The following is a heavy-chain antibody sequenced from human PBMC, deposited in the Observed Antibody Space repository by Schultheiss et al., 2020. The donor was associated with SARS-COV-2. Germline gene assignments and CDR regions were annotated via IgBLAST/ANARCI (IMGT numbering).Heavy chain of an antibody. Sequence: GGSLRLSCAASGFSFSNYEMNWLRQAPGKGLEWLSYISSSGKNIYYADSVKGRFTISRDNAKNSLYLQMNSLRAEDTAVYYCARVSTRSTGLVAFDYWGQGTLVTVSS. CDR1: GFSFSNYE. D-gene: IGHD2-15*01. CDR2: ISSSGKNI. V-gene: IGHV3-48*03. CDR3: ARVSTRSTGLVAFDY. J-gene: IGHJ4*02.